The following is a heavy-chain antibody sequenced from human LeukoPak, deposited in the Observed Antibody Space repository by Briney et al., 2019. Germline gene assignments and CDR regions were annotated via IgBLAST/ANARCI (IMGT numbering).Heavy chain of an antibody. V-gene: IGHV3-48*03. J-gene: IGHJ4*02. CDR2: ISSSGST. CDR1: GFTFSSYE. CDR3: ANNGGSRWYGDRFSDY. Sequence: GGSLRLSCAASGFTFSSYEMNWVRQAPGKGLEWVSYISSSGSTYYADSVKGRFTISRDNSKNTLYLQMNSLRDEDTAVYYCANNGGSRWYGDRFSDYWGQGTLVTVSS. D-gene: IGHD6-13*01.